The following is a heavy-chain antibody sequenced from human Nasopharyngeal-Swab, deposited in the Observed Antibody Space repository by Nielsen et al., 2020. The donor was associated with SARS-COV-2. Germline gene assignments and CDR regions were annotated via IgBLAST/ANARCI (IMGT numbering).Heavy chain of an antibody. V-gene: IGHV4-39*07. Sequence: SETLSLTCTVSGGSISSSSYYWVWVRQPPGKGLEWIGSVFDSGTNNSNPSHTGRVTISVNTSKSQVSLKLNSATAADTAVYYCARGLRKVPIFPASQYYFDYWGQGILVAVSS. CDR2: VFDSGTN. D-gene: IGHD3-9*01. CDR1: GGSISSSSYY. J-gene: IGHJ4*02. CDR3: ARGLRKVPIFPASQYYFDY.